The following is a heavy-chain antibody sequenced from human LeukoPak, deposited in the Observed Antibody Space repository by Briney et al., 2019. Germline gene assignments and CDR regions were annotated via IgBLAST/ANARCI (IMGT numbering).Heavy chain of an antibody. J-gene: IGHJ4*02. CDR1: GGSFSGYY. V-gene: IGHV4-34*01. CDR3: ARGRRYNWNYGPNFDY. Sequence: ASETLSLTCAVYGGSFSGYYWSWIRQPPGKGLEWIGEINHSGSTNYNPSLKSRVTISVDTSKNQFSLKLSSVTAADTAVYYCARGRRYNWNYGPNFDYWGQGTLVTVSS. D-gene: IGHD1-7*01. CDR2: INHSGST.